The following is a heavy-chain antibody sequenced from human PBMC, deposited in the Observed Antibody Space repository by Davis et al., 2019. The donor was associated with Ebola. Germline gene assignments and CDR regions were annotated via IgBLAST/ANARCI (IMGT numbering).Heavy chain of an antibody. D-gene: IGHD3-10*01. CDR1: GYSFTDDG. Sequence: ASVKVSCKASGYSFTDDGISWVRQAPGQGLEWMGWISAYNGNTNYAQKLQGRVTMTTDTSTSTAYMELRSLRSDDTAVYYCARGITMVRALDWFDPWGQGTLVTVSS. CDR3: ARGITMVRALDWFDP. V-gene: IGHV1-18*01. J-gene: IGHJ5*02. CDR2: ISAYNGNT.